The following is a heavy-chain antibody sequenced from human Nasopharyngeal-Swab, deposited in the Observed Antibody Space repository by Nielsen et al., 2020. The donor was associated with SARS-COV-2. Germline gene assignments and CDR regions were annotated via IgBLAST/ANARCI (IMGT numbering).Heavy chain of an antibody. D-gene: IGHD3-22*01. CDR1: GFTFSSSA. V-gene: IGHV3-30-3*01. Sequence: GESLKISCAASGFTFSSSAMHWVRQAPGKGLEWVAVISYDGSNKYFADSVKDRFTISRDNSKNTLYLQMNSLRAEETAVYYCASPPLDSSGYYYGFHYWGRGTLVTVSS. J-gene: IGHJ4*02. CDR2: ISYDGSNK. CDR3: ASPPLDSSGYYYGFHY.